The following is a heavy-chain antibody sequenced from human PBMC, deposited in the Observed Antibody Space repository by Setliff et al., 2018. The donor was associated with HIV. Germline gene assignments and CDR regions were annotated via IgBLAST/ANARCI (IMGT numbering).Heavy chain of an antibody. CDR1: GGSISSYY. CDR2: IYRTGST. J-gene: IGHJ6*03. V-gene: IGHV4-59*08. Sequence: TSETLSLTCTVSGGSISSYYWSWIRQPPGKGLEWIGYIYRTGSTKYNPSLKSRVTISVDTSKNQFSLKLSSVTAADTAVYYCATTTIFEVPRYYYYYMDAWGKGTTVTVSS. CDR3: ATTTIFEVPRYYYYYMDA. D-gene: IGHD3-3*01.